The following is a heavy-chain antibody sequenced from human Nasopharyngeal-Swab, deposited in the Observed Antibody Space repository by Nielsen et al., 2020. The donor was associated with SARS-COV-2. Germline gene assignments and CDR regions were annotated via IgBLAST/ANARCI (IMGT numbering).Heavy chain of an antibody. V-gene: IGHV3-30*18. CDR2: ISYDGSNK. Sequence: GESLKISCAASGFTFSSYGMHWVRHAPGKGLEWVAVISYDGSNKYYADSVKGRFTISRDNSKNTLYLQMNSLRAEDTAVYYCAKGGWYSSSSGNFDYWGQGTLVTVSS. J-gene: IGHJ4*02. D-gene: IGHD6-6*01. CDR1: GFTFSSYG. CDR3: AKGGWYSSSSGNFDY.